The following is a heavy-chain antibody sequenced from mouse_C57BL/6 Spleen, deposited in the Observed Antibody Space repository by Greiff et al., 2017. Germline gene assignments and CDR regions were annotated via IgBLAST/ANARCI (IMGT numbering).Heavy chain of an antibody. CDR1: GYTFTSYW. D-gene: IGHD2-1*01. J-gene: IGHJ4*01. V-gene: IGHV1-55*01. CDR2: IYPGSGST. Sequence: QVQLQQPGAELVKPGASVKMSCKASGYTFTSYWITWVKQRPGQGLEWIGDIYPGSGSTNYNEKFKSKATLTVDTSSSTAYMQLSSLTSEDSAVXYCARRYGNIVGAMDYWGQGTSVTVSS. CDR3: ARRYGNIVGAMDY.